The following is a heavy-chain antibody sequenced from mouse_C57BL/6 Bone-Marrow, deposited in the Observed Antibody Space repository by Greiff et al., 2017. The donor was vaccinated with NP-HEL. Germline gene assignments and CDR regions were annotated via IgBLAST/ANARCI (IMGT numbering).Heavy chain of an antibody. CDR2: ISNGGGST. Sequence: EVQRVESGGGLVQPGGSLKLSCAASGFTFSDYYMYWVRQTPEKRLEWVAYISNGGGSTYYPDTVKGRFTISRYNAKNTLYLQMSRLKSEDTAMYYCARPAYYSNLYAMDYWGQGTSVTVSS. D-gene: IGHD2-5*01. J-gene: IGHJ4*01. V-gene: IGHV5-12*01. CDR3: ARPAYYSNLYAMDY. CDR1: GFTFSDYY.